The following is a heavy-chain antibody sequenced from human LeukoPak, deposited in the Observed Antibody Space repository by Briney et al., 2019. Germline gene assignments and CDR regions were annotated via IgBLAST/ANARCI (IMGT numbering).Heavy chain of an antibody. J-gene: IGHJ3*02. D-gene: IGHD1-1*01. V-gene: IGHV4-4*07. Sequence: RPSETLSLTCTVSGGSISTYYWNWLRQPAGKGLEWIGRIYTSGSTNYNASLKSRVTLSLDTSKNQFSLKLTSVTAADTAVCYCARWITTQGTFDIWAQGTMVTVSS. CDR1: GGSISTYY. CDR3: ARWITTQGTFDI. CDR2: IYTSGST.